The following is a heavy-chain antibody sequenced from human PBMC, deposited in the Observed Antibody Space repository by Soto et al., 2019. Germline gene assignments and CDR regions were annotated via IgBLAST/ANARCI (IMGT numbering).Heavy chain of an antibody. CDR2: INHSGST. J-gene: IGHJ3*02. V-gene: IGHV4-34*01. D-gene: IGHD3-10*01. Sequence: QVQLQQWGAGLLKPSETLSLTCAVYGGSFSGYYWSWIRQPPGKGLEWIGEINHSGSTNYNPSLKIRVTISVDTSKNQFSLKLSSVTAADTAVYYCARDQLWFGESHAFDIWGQGTMVTVSS. CDR1: GGSFSGYY. CDR3: ARDQLWFGESHAFDI.